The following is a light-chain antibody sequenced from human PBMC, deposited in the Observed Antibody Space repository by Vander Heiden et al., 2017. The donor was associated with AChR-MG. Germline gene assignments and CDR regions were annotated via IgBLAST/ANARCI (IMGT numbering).Light chain of an antibody. CDR2: WAS. CDR3: QQDYNVPRT. Sequence: EIVMTQSPESLAVSLGERATINCKSSQSLLYNSNNKNQLAWYQQKPGQPPKLLFYWASTRESGVPDRFSASGSGTDITLTIRSLRAEDAAVYFCQQDYNVPRTFGRGTKLEIK. J-gene: IGKJ2*02. CDR1: QSLLYNSNNKNQ. V-gene: IGKV4-1*01.